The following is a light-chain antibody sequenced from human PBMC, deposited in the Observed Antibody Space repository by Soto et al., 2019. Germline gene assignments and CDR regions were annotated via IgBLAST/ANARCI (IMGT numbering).Light chain of an antibody. J-gene: IGKJ1*01. CDR1: QSISTW. CDR2: SAS. CDR3: QQYNSYSEA. Sequence: DIQMTQSPSTLSASVGDRATITCRASQSISTWLAWYQQKPGKAPKLLIYSASDLESGVPSRFSGSGFGTEFTLTITSLQPDDFATYYCQQYNSYSEAFGQGTTVDIK. V-gene: IGKV1-5*03.